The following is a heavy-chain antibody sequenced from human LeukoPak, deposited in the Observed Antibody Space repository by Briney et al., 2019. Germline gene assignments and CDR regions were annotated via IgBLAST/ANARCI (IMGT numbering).Heavy chain of an antibody. CDR1: GYTFTGYY. J-gene: IGHJ4*02. CDR2: INPNSGGT. CDR3: ARLSGYCSGGSCNHGDY. V-gene: IGHV1-2*02. D-gene: IGHD2-15*01. Sequence: ASVKVSCKASGYTFTGYYMHWVRQAPGQGLEWMGWINPNSGGTNYAQKFQGRVTMTRDTSISTAYMELSRLRSDDTAVYYCARLSGYCSGGSCNHGDYWGQGTLVTVSS.